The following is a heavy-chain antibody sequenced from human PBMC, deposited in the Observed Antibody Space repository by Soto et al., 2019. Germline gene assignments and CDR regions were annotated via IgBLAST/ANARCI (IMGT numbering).Heavy chain of an antibody. J-gene: IGHJ6*02. V-gene: IGHV1-69*12. Sequence: QVQLVQSGAEVKKPGSSVKVSCKASGGTFSSYAISWVRQAPGQGLEWMGGIIPIFDTANYAQKFQGRVNITADESTSTAYMELSSLRSEDTAVYYCARMSRNGYNYPVFYYYGMDVWGQGTTVTVSS. CDR1: GGTFSSYA. CDR2: IIPIFDTA. D-gene: IGHD1-1*01. CDR3: ARMSRNGYNYPVFYYYGMDV.